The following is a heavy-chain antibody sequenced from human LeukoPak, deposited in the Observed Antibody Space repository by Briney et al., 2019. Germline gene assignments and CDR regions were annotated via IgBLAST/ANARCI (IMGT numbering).Heavy chain of an antibody. Sequence: SETLSLTCTVSGGSISSSSYYWGWIRQPPGKGLEWIGSIYYSGSTYYNPSLKSRVTISVDTSKNQFSLKLSSVTAADTAVYYCARPAGIAVAGTWFDPWGQGTLVTVSS. J-gene: IGHJ5*02. D-gene: IGHD6-19*01. CDR2: IYYSGST. V-gene: IGHV4-39*01. CDR1: GGSISSSSYY. CDR3: ARPAGIAVAGTWFDP.